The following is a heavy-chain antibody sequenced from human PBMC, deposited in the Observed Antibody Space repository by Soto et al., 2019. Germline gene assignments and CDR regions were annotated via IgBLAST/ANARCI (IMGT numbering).Heavy chain of an antibody. Sequence: PGGSLRLSCAASGFTFSSYAMIWVRQAPGKGLEWVSAISGSGGSTYYADSVKGRFTISRDNSKNTLYLQMNSLRAEDTAVYYRAKVSAAGTHYFDYWVQGTLVTVSS. CDR1: GFTFSSYA. J-gene: IGHJ4*02. CDR3: AKVSAAGTHYFDY. D-gene: IGHD6-13*01. V-gene: IGHV3-23*01. CDR2: ISGSGGST.